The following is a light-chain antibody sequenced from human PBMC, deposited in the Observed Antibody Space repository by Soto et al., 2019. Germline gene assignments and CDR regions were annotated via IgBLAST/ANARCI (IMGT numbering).Light chain of an antibody. CDR2: VAS. V-gene: IGKV1-33*01. CDR3: QQYDNLPLT. CDR1: QDISNY. J-gene: IGKJ4*02. Sequence: DIQMTQSPSSLSASVGDRVTIPCQASQDISNYLNWYQQKPGKAPKLLIYVASNLETGVPSRFSGSGSGTDFTFTISSLQPEVIATYYCQQYDNLPLTFGGGTKVDIK.